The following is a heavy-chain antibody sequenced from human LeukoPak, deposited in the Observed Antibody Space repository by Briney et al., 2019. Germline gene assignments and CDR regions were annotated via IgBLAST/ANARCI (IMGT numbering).Heavy chain of an antibody. Sequence: GGSLRLSCAASGFDFSDYTINWVRQAPGKGLEWVSSISSNSRYIYYADSVEGRLTVSRDNAKNSVYLQMNNLRVEDTAVYYCARDGLGSYDYWGHGTLVTVSS. V-gene: IGHV3-21*01. J-gene: IGHJ4*01. CDR3: ARDGLGSYDY. D-gene: IGHD3-10*01. CDR1: GFDFSDYT. CDR2: ISSNSRYI.